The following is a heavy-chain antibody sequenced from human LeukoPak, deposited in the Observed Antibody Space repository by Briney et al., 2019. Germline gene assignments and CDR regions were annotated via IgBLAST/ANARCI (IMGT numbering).Heavy chain of an antibody. J-gene: IGHJ4*02. CDR3: ARPYLGAGGYDY. CDR1: GYSFTNYW. D-gene: IGHD3-10*01. Sequence: GESLKISCKGLGYSFTNYWIAWVRQMPGKGLEWMGIIYPRDSDTKYSPSFQGQVTISADKSISTAYLQWSSLKASDTAMYYCARPYLGAGGYDYWGQGTLVTVSS. CDR2: IYPRDSDT. V-gene: IGHV5-51*01.